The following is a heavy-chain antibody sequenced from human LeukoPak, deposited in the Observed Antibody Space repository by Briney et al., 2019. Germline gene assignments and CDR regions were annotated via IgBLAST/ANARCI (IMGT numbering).Heavy chain of an antibody. J-gene: IGHJ5*02. CDR3: ARDSSGYYNWFDP. CDR2: IIPIFGTA. CDR1: GGTFSSYA. Sequence: ASVKVSCKASGGTFSSYAISWVRQAPGQGLEWMGGIIPIFGTANYAQKFQGRVTITADESTSTAYMELRSLRSEDTAVYYCARDSSGYYNWFDPWGQGPLVTVSS. V-gene: IGHV1-69*13. D-gene: IGHD3-22*01.